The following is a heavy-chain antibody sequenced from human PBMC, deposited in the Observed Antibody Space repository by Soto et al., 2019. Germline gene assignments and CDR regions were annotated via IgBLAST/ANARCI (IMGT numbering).Heavy chain of an antibody. V-gene: IGHV1-24*01. Sequence: QVQLVQSGAEVKKPGASVTVSCKVSGYTPTELSMHCVRQDPGKGLEWMGGFDPEDGDTIYAQKFQGRVTMTEDTSTDTAYMELSSLRSEDTAVYYWATYPYYYDSSGYYVWGQGTLVTVSS. CDR3: ATYPYYYDSSGYYV. J-gene: IGHJ4*02. CDR1: GYTPTELS. D-gene: IGHD3-22*01. CDR2: FDPEDGDT.